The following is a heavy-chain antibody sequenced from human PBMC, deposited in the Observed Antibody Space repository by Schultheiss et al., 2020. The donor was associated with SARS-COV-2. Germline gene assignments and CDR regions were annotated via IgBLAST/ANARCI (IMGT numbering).Heavy chain of an antibody. CDR3: ARNGPGVGQLVFCDY. V-gene: IGHV1-8*01. J-gene: IGHJ4*02. D-gene: IGHD6-6*01. CDR1: GYTFTSYD. CDR2: MNPNSGNT. Sequence: ASVKVSCKASGYTFTSYDINWVRQATGQGLEWMGWMNPNSGNTGYAQKFQGWVTMTRDTSISTAYMELSSLRSEDTAVYYCARNGPGVGQLVFCDYWGQGTLVTVSS.